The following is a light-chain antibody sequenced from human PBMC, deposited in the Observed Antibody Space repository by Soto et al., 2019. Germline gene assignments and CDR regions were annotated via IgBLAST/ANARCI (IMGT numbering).Light chain of an antibody. CDR3: QQYNSYLT. CDR1: QSISSW. V-gene: IGKV1-5*01. Sequence: DIQMTQSPSTLSASVGDRVTITCRASQSISSWLAWYQQKPGKAHKLLIYDASSLESEVPSRFSGSGSGTEFTLTISSLQPDDFAPYYCQQYNSYLTFGQGTKVDIK. J-gene: IGKJ1*01. CDR2: DAS.